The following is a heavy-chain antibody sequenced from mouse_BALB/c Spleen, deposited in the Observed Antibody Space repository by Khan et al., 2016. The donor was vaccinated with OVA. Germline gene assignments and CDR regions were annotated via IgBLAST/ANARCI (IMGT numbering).Heavy chain of an antibody. Sequence: VQLQQSGPELMKPGASVKISCRASGYSFTTYYIHWVKQSHGKTLEWIGYIDPFNGGSTYNQKFKAKATLTVDKSSSTAYMHLSSLTSEDSAVYYCTRHGSTSWFAYWGQGTLVTVSA. CDR2: IDPFNGGS. CDR1: GYSFTTYY. D-gene: IGHD1-1*01. J-gene: IGHJ3*01. CDR3: TRHGSTSWFAY. V-gene: IGHV1-31*01.